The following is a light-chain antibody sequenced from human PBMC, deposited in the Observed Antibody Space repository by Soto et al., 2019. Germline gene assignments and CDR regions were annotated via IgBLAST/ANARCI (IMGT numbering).Light chain of an antibody. CDR3: QHYGSSPWT. Sequence: EIVLKQSPGTLSVSPGDRATLYCRTSQSVSSRNLAWYEQKRGQSPRLIIYGASSRATGIPDRVSGSGSGPEFTLTISRLEPEDFAVYFCQHYGSSPWTFGQGTKVDVK. V-gene: IGKV3-20*01. CDR2: GAS. J-gene: IGKJ1*01. CDR1: QSVSSRN.